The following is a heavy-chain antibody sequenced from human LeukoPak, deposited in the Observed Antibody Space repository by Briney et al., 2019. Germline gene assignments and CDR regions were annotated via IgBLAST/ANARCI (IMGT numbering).Heavy chain of an antibody. CDR2: INPSGGST. D-gene: IGHD6-13*01. CDR3: ARIAAGTTGGDY. J-gene: IGHJ4*02. Sequence: ASVKVSCKASGYTFTSYYMHWVRQAPGQGLEWMGIINPSGGSTSYAQKFQGRVTMTRDTSTSTVYMELSSLRSVDTAVYYCARIAAGTTGGDYWGQGTLVTVSS. CDR1: GYTFTSYY. V-gene: IGHV1-46*01.